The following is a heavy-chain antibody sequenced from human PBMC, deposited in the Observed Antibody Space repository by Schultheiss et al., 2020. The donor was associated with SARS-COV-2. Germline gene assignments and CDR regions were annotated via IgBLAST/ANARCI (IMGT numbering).Heavy chain of an antibody. CDR1: GGSFSGYY. D-gene: IGHD3-3*01. CDR3: AKDPTPVDFWSGYPYYFDY. Sequence: SETLSLTCAVYGGSFSGYYWSWIRQPPGKGLEWIGSAHHTGRTYYNPSLQGRVTISVDTSKNQFSLKLTSVTAADTAVYYCAKDPTPVDFWSGYPYYFDYWGQGTLVTVSS. V-gene: IGHV4-34*01. J-gene: IGHJ4*02. CDR2: AHHTGRT.